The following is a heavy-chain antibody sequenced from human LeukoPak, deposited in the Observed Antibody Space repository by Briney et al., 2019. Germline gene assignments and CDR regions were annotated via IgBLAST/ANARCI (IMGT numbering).Heavy chain of an antibody. Sequence: SETLSLTCAVYGGSFSGYYWSWIRQPPGKGLEWIGEINHSGSTNYNPSLKSRVTISVDTSKNQFSLKLSSVTAADTAVYYCARVGGYYDSSGYCNWFDPWGQGTLVTVSS. D-gene: IGHD3-22*01. J-gene: IGHJ5*02. CDR1: GGSFSGYY. CDR2: INHSGST. CDR3: ARVGGYYDSSGYCNWFDP. V-gene: IGHV4-34*01.